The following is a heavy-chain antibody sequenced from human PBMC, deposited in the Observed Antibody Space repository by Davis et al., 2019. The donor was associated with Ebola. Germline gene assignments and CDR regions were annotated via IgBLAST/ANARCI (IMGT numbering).Heavy chain of an antibody. D-gene: IGHD5-12*01. Sequence: GESLKISCAASGFTFSSYAMSWVRQAPGKGLEWVSAISGSGGSTYYADSVKGRFTISRDNAKNTLYLQMNSLRAEDTAVYYCARGGALSGYDAWGQGTLVTVSS. CDR2: ISGSGGST. CDR3: ARGGALSGYDA. J-gene: IGHJ4*02. CDR1: GFTFSSYA. V-gene: IGHV3-23*01.